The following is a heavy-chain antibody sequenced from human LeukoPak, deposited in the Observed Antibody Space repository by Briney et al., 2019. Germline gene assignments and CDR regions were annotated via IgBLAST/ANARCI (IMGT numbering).Heavy chain of an antibody. CDR2: IYYSGST. D-gene: IGHD6-19*01. Sequence: SETLSLTCTVSGGSISSYYWSWIRQPPGKGPEWIGYIYYSGSTNYNPSLKSRVTISVDTSKNQVSLKLSSVTTADTAVYYCARGTGWYYYWGQGTLVTVSS. CDR3: ARGTGWYYY. V-gene: IGHV4-59*01. CDR1: GGSISSYY. J-gene: IGHJ4*02.